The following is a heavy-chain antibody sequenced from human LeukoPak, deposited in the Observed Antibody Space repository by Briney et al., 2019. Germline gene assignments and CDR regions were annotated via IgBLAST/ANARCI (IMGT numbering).Heavy chain of an antibody. CDR3: VKGGWIQLLGPFDY. V-gene: IGHV3-64D*06. CDR2: TSSNGGST. D-gene: IGHD5-18*01. Sequence: AGVSLRLSCSASGFTFSNYAMHWVRQAPGKGLEYVSGTSSNGGSTYYAASVEGRFTISRDNSKNTLYLQMSSLRPEDTAVYHCVKGGWIQLLGPFDYWGQGTLVTVSS. J-gene: IGHJ4*02. CDR1: GFTFSNYA.